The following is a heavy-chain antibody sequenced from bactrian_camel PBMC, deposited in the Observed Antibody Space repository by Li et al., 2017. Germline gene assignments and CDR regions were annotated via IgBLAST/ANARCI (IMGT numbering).Heavy chain of an antibody. CDR2: VTDDGEDT. Sequence: VQLVESGGGLVLPGESLRLSCVASGFTFNLFDMSWVRQAPGKGLEWVASVTDDGEDTYYTDDVQGRFTISRENAENMVHLDMGRLESEDAALCYCTLGSIRTWFHLWGQGTQVTVSS. CDR3: TLGSIRTWFHL. D-gene: IGHD2*01. V-gene: IGHV3S5*01. J-gene: IGHJ4*01. CDR1: GFTFNLFD.